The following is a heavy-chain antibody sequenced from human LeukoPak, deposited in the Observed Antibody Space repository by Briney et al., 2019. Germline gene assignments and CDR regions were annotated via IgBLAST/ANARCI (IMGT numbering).Heavy chain of an antibody. J-gene: IGHJ5*02. Sequence: GGSLRLSCAASGFTFDDYAMHWVRQAPGKGLEWVSGISWNSGSIGYADSVKGRFTISRDNAKNSLYLQMNSLRAEDTALYCCAKGGESSSWYNWFDPWGQGTLVTVSS. CDR3: AKGGESSSWYNWFDP. CDR2: ISWNSGSI. CDR1: GFTFDDYA. D-gene: IGHD6-13*01. V-gene: IGHV3-9*01.